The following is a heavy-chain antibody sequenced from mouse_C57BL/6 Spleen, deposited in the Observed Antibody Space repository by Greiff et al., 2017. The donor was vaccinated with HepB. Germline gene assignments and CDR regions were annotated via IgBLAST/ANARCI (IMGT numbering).Heavy chain of an antibody. D-gene: IGHD2-4*01. J-gene: IGHJ3*01. CDR1: GYSITSGYY. Sequence: EVQVVESGPGLVKPSQSLSLTCSVTGYSITSGYYWNWIRQFPGNKLEWMGYISYDGSNNYNPSLKNRISITRDTSKNQFFLKLNSVTTEDTATYYCARDERDYDWFAYWGQGTLVTVSA. CDR3: ARDERDYDWFAY. CDR2: ISYDGSN. V-gene: IGHV3-6*01.